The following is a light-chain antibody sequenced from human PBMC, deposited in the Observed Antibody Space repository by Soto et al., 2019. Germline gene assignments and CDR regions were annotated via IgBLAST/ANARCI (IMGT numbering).Light chain of an antibody. V-gene: IGLV1-40*01. CDR1: TSNIGAGYD. Sequence: QSVLTQPPSVSGAPGQTISIACTGSTSNIGAGYDVHWYQQLPGTAPKLLIYATSNRPSGVPERFFGSKSGTSASLAISGLQAEDVADYYCQSYDKSLSGSYVFGTGTKLTVL. CDR3: QSYDKSLSGSYV. CDR2: ATS. J-gene: IGLJ1*01.